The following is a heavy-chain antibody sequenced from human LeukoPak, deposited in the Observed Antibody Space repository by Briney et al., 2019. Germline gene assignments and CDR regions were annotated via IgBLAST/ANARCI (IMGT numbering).Heavy chain of an antibody. D-gene: IGHD3-3*01. CDR2: IYHSGST. V-gene: IGHV4-39*07. CDR3: ARTDLDFWSGYYMGAFDI. CDR1: GGSISSGSYY. Sequence: SETLSLTCTVSGGSISSGSYYWSWIRQPPGKGLEWIGSIYHSGSTYYNPSLKSRVTISVDTSKNQFSLKLSSVTAADTAVYYCARTDLDFWSGYYMGAFDIWGQGTMVTVSS. J-gene: IGHJ3*02.